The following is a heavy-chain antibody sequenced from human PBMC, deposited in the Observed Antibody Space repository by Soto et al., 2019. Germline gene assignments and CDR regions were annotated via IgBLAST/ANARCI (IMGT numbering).Heavy chain of an antibody. J-gene: IGHJ4*02. D-gene: IGHD2-21*02. V-gene: IGHV3-48*02. Sequence: EVQLVESGGGLVQPGGSLRLSCAASGFTFSSYSMNWVRQAPGKGLEWVSYISSSSRAIYYADSVKGRFTISRDNAKNSLYLQMNSLRDEDTAVYYCARVPLTCGGDCYSADYWGQGTLVTVSS. CDR1: GFTFSSYS. CDR3: ARVPLTCGGDCYSADY. CDR2: ISSSSRAI.